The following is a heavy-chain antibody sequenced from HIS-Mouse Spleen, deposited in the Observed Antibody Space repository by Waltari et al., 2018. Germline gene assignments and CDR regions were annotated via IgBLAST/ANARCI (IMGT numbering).Heavy chain of an antibody. Sequence: QVQLVESGGAVVQPGGSLRLSCAASVVTFSSDGMHWVRQAPGKGLEWVAVISYDGSNKYYADSVKGRFTISRDNSKNTLYLQMNSLRAEDTAVYYCAKDKHHAFDYWGQGTLVTVSS. J-gene: IGHJ4*02. CDR2: ISYDGSNK. CDR3: AKDKHHAFDY. V-gene: IGHV3-30*18. CDR1: VVTFSSDG.